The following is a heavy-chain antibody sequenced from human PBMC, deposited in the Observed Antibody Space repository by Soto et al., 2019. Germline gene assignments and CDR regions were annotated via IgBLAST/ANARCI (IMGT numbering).Heavy chain of an antibody. CDR1: GFSFRDHY. CDR3: ARVTRYYGMDV. Sequence: GGSLRLSCAASGFSFRDHYMTGIRQAPGKGLELLSYISPGGDIINYVDSVKGRFTISRDNSKNTMYLQMNSLRAEDTAVYYCARVTRYYGMDVWGQGTTVTVSS. V-gene: IGHV3-11*04. J-gene: IGHJ6*02. CDR2: ISPGGDII. D-gene: IGHD3-3*01.